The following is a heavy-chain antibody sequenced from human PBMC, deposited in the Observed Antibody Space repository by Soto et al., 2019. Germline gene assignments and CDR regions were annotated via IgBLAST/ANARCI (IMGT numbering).Heavy chain of an antibody. CDR2: IYYSGST. Sequence: SETLSLTCTVSGGSISSSSYYWGWIRQPPGKGLEWIGSIYYSGSTYYNPSLKSRVTISVDTSKNQFSLKLSSVTAADTAVYYCARGQGEGGSSFDYWGQGTLVTVSS. V-gene: IGHV4-39*07. J-gene: IGHJ4*02. CDR1: GGSISSSSYY. D-gene: IGHD6-6*01. CDR3: ARGQGEGGSSFDY.